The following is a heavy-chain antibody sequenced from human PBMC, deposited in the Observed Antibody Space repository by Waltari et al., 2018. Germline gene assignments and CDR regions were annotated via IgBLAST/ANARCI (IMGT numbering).Heavy chain of an antibody. CDR3: ARKRHYGSGSYYRNWFDP. CDR2: INHSGST. Sequence: QVQLQQWGAGLLKPSETLSLTCAVYGGSFSGYYWSWIRQPPGKGLEWIGEINHSGSTNYNPSLKSRVTISVDMSKNQFSLKLSSVTAADTAVYYCARKRHYGSGSYYRNWFDPWGQGTLVTVSS. V-gene: IGHV4-34*01. D-gene: IGHD3-10*01. CDR1: GGSFSGYY. J-gene: IGHJ5*02.